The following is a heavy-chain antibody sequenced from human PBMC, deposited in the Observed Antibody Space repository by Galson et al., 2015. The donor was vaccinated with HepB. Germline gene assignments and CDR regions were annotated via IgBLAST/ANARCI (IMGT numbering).Heavy chain of an antibody. CDR1: GYSLTTYW. J-gene: IGHJ6*02. CDR3: ASMYYYDSSGYSTYYYYGMDV. V-gene: IGHV5-10-1*01. CDR2: IDPSDSYT. D-gene: IGHD3-22*01. Sequence: SGAEVKKPGESLRISCKGSGYSLTTYWISWVRQMPGKGLEWMGRIDPSDSYTNYSPSFQGHVTISADKSISTAYLQWSSLKASDTAMYYCASMYYYDSSGYSTYYYYGMDVWGQGTTVTVSS.